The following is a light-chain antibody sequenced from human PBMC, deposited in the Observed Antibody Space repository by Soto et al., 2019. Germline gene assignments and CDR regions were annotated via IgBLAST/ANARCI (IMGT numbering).Light chain of an antibody. J-gene: IGLJ2*01. CDR3: QVWDSRSDQVV. V-gene: IGLV3-21*04. CDR2: YDS. Sequence: SYELTQPPSVSVAPGKTARITCGGNNIGSKSVHWYQQKPGQAPVLVIYYDSDRPSGIPERFSGSNSGNTATLTISRVEGGDEADYYCQVWDSRSDQVVLGGGTKLTVL. CDR1: NIGSKS.